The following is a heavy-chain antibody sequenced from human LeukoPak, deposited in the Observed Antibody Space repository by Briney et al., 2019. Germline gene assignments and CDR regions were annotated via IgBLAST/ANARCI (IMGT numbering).Heavy chain of an antibody. V-gene: IGHV3-30*02. CDR1: GFTFSSYG. Sequence: GGSLRLSCAASGFTFSSYGMHWVRQAPGKGLEWVAFIRYDGSNKYYADSVKGRLTISRDNSKNTLYLQMNSLRAKDTAVYYCAKAGAYSSGWYVVDYWGQGTLVTVSS. D-gene: IGHD6-19*01. J-gene: IGHJ4*02. CDR3: AKAGAYSSGWYVVDY. CDR2: IRYDGSNK.